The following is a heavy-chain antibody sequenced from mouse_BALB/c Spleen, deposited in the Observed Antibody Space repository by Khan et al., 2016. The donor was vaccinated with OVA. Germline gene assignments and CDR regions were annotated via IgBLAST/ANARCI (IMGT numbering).Heavy chain of an antibody. CDR3: ARSIMAN. CDR2: ISYSGST. V-gene: IGHV3-2*02. J-gene: IGHJ2*01. Sequence: EVELQQSGPGLVKPSQSLSLTCTVTGYSITSGYGWNWIRQFPGNKLEWMGYISYSGSTNYNPSLKSRISITRDTSKNQFFLQLNSVTTEDTATYYCARSIMANWGQGTTLTVSS. CDR1: GYSITSGYG.